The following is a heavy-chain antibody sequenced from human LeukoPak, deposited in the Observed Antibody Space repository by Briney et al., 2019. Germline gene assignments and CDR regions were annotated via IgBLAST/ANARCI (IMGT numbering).Heavy chain of an antibody. CDR2: ISSRSSTI. V-gene: IGHV3-48*01. D-gene: IGHD3-10*01. J-gene: IGHJ4*02. Sequence: GGSLRLSCAASGFTFRTYSMNWVRQAPGKGLEWVSYISSRSSTIYYADSVKGRFTISRDNSKNTLYLQMNSLRAEDTAVYYCAKESMVRGMPFDYWGQGTLVTVSS. CDR3: AKESMVRGMPFDY. CDR1: GFTFRTYS.